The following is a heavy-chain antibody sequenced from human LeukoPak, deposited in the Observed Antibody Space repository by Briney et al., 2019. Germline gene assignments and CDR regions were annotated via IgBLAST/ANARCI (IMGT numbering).Heavy chain of an antibody. V-gene: IGHV4-59*01. Sequence: SETLSLTCTVSGGSLSSYYWSWIRQPPGKGLEWIGYIYYSGSTNYNPSLKSRVIISVDTSKNQFSLKLSSVTAADTAVYYCARGGYDGSVYTRDFDYWGQGTLVTVSS. CDR3: ARGGYDGSVYTRDFDY. CDR2: IYYSGST. D-gene: IGHD3-22*01. CDR1: GGSLSSYY. J-gene: IGHJ4*02.